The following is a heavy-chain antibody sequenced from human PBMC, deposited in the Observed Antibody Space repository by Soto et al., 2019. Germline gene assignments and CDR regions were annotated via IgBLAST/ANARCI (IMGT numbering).Heavy chain of an antibody. D-gene: IGHD3-9*01. CDR3: ARGRLSYDILTGYYIRRGWFDP. V-gene: IGHV4-34*01. J-gene: IGHJ5*02. CDR2: INHSGST. Sequence: SETLSLTCAVYGGSFSGYYWSWIRQPPGKGLEWIGEINHSGSTNYNPSLKSRVTISVDTSKNQFSLKLSSVTAADTAVYYCARGRLSYDILTGYYIRRGWFDPWGQGTLVTVSS. CDR1: GGSFSGYY.